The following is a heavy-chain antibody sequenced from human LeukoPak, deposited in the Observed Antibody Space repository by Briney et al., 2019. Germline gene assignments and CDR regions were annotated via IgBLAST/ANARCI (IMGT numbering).Heavy chain of an antibody. Sequence: ASVKVSCKASGGTFSSYAISWVRQAPGQGLEWMGGIIPIFGTANYAQKFQGRVTITADESTSTAYMELSSLRSEDTAVYYCASLELYYYGSGSYAWFDPWGQGTLVTVSS. J-gene: IGHJ5*02. D-gene: IGHD3-10*01. V-gene: IGHV1-69*13. CDR1: GGTFSSYA. CDR2: IIPIFGTA. CDR3: ASLELYYYGSGSYAWFDP.